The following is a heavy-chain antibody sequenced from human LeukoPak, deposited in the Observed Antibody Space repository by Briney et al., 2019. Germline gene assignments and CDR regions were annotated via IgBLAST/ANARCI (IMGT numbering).Heavy chain of an antibody. CDR3: ARQIAYYYDSSGYYTTDY. CDR2: ISGSGGST. Sequence: GGSLRLSCAASGFTFSSYWMHWVRQAPGKGLVWVSGISGSGGSTYYADSVKGRFTISRDNSKDTLYLQMNSLRAEDTAVYYCARQIAYYYDSSGYYTTDYWGQGTLVTVSS. CDR1: GFTFSSYW. J-gene: IGHJ4*02. V-gene: IGHV3-23*01. D-gene: IGHD3-22*01.